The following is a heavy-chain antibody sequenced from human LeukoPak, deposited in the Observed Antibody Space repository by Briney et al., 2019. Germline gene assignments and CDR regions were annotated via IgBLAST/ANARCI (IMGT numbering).Heavy chain of an antibody. CDR2: ISYDGSDK. CDR3: AKDRGWCFEY. V-gene: IGHV3-30*18. Sequence: GRSLRLPCAASGFTFSSSDIHWVRQAPGKGLEWVAFISYDGSDKYYAESVKGRFTVSRDNSKHTLYLQMNSLRVEDTAVYYCAKDRGWCFEYWGQGTLSPSPQ. J-gene: IGHJ4*02. D-gene: IGHD6-19*01. CDR1: GFTFSSSD.